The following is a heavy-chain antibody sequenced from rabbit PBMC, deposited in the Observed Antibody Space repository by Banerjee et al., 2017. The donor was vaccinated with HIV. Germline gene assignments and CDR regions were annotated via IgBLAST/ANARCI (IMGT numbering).Heavy chain of an antibody. CDR2: IYTGDGNT. D-gene: IGHD4-1*01. V-gene: IGHV1S40*01. J-gene: IGHJ4*01. Sequence: QSLEESGGGLVKPGASLTLTCTASGIDFSSYYYMCWVRQAPGKGLEWIACIYTGDGNTYYASWAKGRFTISKTSSTTVTLQMTRLTVADTATYFCARGDSSAWVFNLWGQGTLVTVS. CDR1: GIDFSSYYY. CDR3: ARGDSSAWVFNL.